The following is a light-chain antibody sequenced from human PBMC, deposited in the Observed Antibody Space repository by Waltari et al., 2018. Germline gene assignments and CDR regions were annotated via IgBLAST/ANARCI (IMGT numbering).Light chain of an antibody. Sequence: QSALTQPASVSGSPGQSITISCTGTGSDVGGYDYVAWYQQHPGKAPKLVVYEVSNRPSGVAVRFSASTSGNPASLPISGLQAEDEADYYCSSYTPITISNWVFGGGTKLTVL. J-gene: IGLJ3*02. V-gene: IGLV2-14*01. CDR2: EVS. CDR1: GSDVGGYDY. CDR3: SSYTPITISNWV.